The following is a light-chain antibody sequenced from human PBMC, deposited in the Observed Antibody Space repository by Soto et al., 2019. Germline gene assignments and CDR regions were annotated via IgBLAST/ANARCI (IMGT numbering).Light chain of an antibody. CDR2: DAP. CDR3: QQYHSYSYT. J-gene: IGKJ1*01. V-gene: IGKV1-5*01. CDR1: QSVSNW. Sequence: DIQMTQSPSTLSASVGDRVTITCRASQSVSNWLAWYQQKPGKAPELLIYDAPSLESGVPSRFSGSGSWAEFSLTTGGLQPDELAAYVWQQYHSYSYTCGQGTEVEI.